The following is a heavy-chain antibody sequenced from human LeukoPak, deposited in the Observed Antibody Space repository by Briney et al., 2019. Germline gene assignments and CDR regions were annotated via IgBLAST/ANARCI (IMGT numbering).Heavy chain of an antibody. CDR2: IIPIFGTA. V-gene: IGHV1-69*05. Sequence: SVKVSCKAAGGTFSSYAISWGRQAPGQGLEWMGGIIPIFGTANYAQKFQGRVTITTDESTSTAYMELSRLRSEDTAVYYCANGYSSSWYYYYMDVWGKGTTVTVSS. J-gene: IGHJ6*03. CDR1: GGTFSSYA. D-gene: IGHD6-13*01. CDR3: ANGYSSSWYYYYMDV.